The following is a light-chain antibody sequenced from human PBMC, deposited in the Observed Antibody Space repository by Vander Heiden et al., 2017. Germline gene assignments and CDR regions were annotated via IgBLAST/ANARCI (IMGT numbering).Light chain of an antibody. CDR2: EVN. Sequence: QSALTPPASVSGSPGQSITISCTGTSGNVGSYNLVSWYQQYPGKAPKLMIHEVNRRPSGVSNRFSGSKSGNTASLTISGLQAEDEADYYCCSYAGSYTFVVFGGGTRLTVL. CDR1: SGNVGSYNL. J-gene: IGLJ2*01. CDR3: CSYAGSYTFVV. V-gene: IGLV2-23*02.